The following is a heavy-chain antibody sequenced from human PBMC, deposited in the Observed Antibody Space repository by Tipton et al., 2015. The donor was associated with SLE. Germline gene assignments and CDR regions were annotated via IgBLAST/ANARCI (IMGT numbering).Heavy chain of an antibody. Sequence: GSLRLSCAASGFTFSGNAMSWVRQAPGKGLEWVSVIYSGGGTYYADSVKGRFTISRDNSKNTLYLQMNSLRAEDTAVYYCAKNPLYCSGGSCLDYWGQGTLVTVSS. V-gene: IGHV3-23*03. CDR3: AKNPLYCSGGSCLDY. CDR1: GFTFSGNA. J-gene: IGHJ4*02. CDR2: IYSGGGT. D-gene: IGHD2-15*01.